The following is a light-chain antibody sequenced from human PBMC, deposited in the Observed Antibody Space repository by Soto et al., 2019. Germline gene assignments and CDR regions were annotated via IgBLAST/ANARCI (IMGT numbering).Light chain of an antibody. CDR1: QGISNY. V-gene: IGKV1-27*01. CDR2: AAS. Sequence: DIQMTQSPSSLSASVGDRVTITCRASQGISNYLAGYQQKPGKVPTLLIYAASTLQSGVPSRFSGSGSGTDFTLTISGLQPEDVATYYCQKYNSAPRTFGPGTKVDIK. J-gene: IGKJ3*01. CDR3: QKYNSAPRT.